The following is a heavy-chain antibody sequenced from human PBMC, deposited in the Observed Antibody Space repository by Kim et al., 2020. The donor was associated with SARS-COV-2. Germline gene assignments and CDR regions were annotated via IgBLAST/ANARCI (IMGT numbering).Heavy chain of an antibody. CDR1: GDSISSSGYY. Sequence: SETLSHTCTVSGDSISSSGYYWGWIRQPPGKGLEWIGTIYYNGKTYYDPSLKSRVTISADTSSNQFSLKLSSVTAADTAIYYCARSHITETYYFDFWGQGTLVTVSS. CDR3: ARSHITETYYFDF. V-gene: IGHV4-39*01. D-gene: IGHD1-20*01. CDR2: IYYNGKT. J-gene: IGHJ4*02.